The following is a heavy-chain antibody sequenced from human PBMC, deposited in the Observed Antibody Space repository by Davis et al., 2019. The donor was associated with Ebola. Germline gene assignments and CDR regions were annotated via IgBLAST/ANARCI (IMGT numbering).Heavy chain of an antibody. Sequence: GESLKISCAASGFTFSSYEMNWVRQAPGKGLEWVSYISSSGSTIYYADSVKGRFTISRDNAKNSLYLQMNSLRAEDTAVYYCAREDILTGYLLFDYWGQGTLVTVSS. CDR1: GFTFSSYE. CDR3: AREDILTGYLLFDY. V-gene: IGHV3-48*03. D-gene: IGHD3-9*01. J-gene: IGHJ4*02. CDR2: ISSSGSTI.